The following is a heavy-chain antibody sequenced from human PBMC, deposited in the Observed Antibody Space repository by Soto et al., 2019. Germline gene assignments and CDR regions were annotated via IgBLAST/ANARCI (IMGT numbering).Heavy chain of an antibody. V-gene: IGHV4-34*01. Sequence: PSETLSLTCAVYGGSFSGYYWSWIRQPPGKGLEWIGEINHSGSTNYNPSLKSRVTISVDTSKNQFSLKLSSVTAADTAVYYCARGSRGIAARPKMFDYWGQGTLVPVSS. D-gene: IGHD6-6*01. CDR3: ARGSRGIAARPKMFDY. CDR1: GGSFSGYY. CDR2: INHSGST. J-gene: IGHJ4*02.